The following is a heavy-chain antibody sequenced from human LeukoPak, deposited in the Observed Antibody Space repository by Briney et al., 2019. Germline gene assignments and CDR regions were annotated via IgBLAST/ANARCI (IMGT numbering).Heavy chain of an antibody. Sequence: GGSLRLSCAASGFTFSSYSMNWVRQAPGKGLEWVSYISSSSSTIYYADSVKGRFTISRDNAKNSLYLQMNSLRAEDTAVYYCARLGYCGSTSCRGPSFDYWGQGTLVTVSS. CDR1: GFTFSSYS. CDR3: ARLGYCGSTSCRGPSFDY. D-gene: IGHD2-2*01. V-gene: IGHV3-48*01. J-gene: IGHJ4*02. CDR2: ISSSSSTI.